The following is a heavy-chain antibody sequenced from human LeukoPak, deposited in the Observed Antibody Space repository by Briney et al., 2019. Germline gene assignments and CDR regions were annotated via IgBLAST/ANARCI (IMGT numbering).Heavy chain of an antibody. CDR2: ISTIGTT. D-gene: IGHD3-3*01. V-gene: IGHV4-61*09. CDR3: RRLLHYDFWSFLGEDGFDL. CDR1: GGSISSGSYY. Sequence: SETLSLTCSVSGGSISSGSYYWSWIRQPAGKGLEWIGHISTIGTTNYNPSLKSRVTMSVDTSKNHFSLKLSSVTAADTAVYYCRRLLHYDFWSFLGEDGFDLWGQGTMVTVSS. J-gene: IGHJ3*01.